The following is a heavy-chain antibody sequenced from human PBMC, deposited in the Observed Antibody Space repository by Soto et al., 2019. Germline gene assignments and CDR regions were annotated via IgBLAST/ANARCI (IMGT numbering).Heavy chain of an antibody. CDR3: ARISSARSGWLPDS. V-gene: IGHV1-18*04. J-gene: IGHJ5*01. D-gene: IGHD2-2*01. CDR2: INVYNGNT. Sequence: PAEVSSEASGEAFTSNSSGWVRQATGQGLEWMGWINVYNGNTKYAQQLQGRVTLTTDTSTSTAYMDLRSLRSDDTAVYYCARISSARSGWLPDSWGQEPWSPSPQ. CDR1: GEAFTSNS.